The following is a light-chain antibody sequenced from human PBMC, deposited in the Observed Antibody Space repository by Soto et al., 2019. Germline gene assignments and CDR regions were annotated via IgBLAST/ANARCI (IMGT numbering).Light chain of an antibody. J-gene: IGLJ2*01. Sequence: QSVLTQPPSVSAAPGQKVTISCSGSSSNIGSNYVSWYQQLPGTAPKLLIYDNNKRPSGIPDRFSGSKSGTSATLGITGLQTGDEADYYCGPWDSSLSAVVFGGGTKVTVL. CDR3: GPWDSSLSAVV. V-gene: IGLV1-51*01. CDR2: DNN. CDR1: SSNIGSNY.